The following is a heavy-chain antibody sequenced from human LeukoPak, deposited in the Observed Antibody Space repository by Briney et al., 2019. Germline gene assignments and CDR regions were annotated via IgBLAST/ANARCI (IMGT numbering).Heavy chain of an antibody. CDR2: ISSSGSTI. V-gene: IGHV3-48*04. CDR3: ARDASNYDILTGYYTGTVFDP. D-gene: IGHD3-9*01. J-gene: IGHJ5*02. Sequence: GGSLRLSCVASGFIFSDYSMDWVRQAPGKGLEWVSYISSSGSTIYYADSVKGRFTISRDNAKNSLYLQMNSLRAEDTAVYYCARDASNYDILTGYYTGTVFDPWGQGTLVTVSS. CDR1: GFIFSDYS.